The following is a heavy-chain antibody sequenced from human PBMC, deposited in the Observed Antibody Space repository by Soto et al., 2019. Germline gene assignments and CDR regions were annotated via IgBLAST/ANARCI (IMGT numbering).Heavy chain of an antibody. J-gene: IGHJ5*02. CDR1: GGSISSYY. V-gene: IGHV4-59*08. CDR2: ISYSGSS. Sequence: SETLSLTCTVSGGSISSYYWTWIRQPPGKGLEWIGYISYSGSSNYNPSLKSRVTISVDTSKNQFSLKLSSVTAADTAVYYCARPASDYYGSGSDNWFDPWGQGTLVTVSS. CDR3: ARPASDYYGSGSDNWFDP. D-gene: IGHD3-10*01.